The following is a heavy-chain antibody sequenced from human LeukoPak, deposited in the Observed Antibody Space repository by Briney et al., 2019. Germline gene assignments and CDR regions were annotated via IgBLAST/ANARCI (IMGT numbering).Heavy chain of an antibody. CDR2: INHSGST. CDR3: ASGGFYCGGDCYVDY. V-gene: IGHV4-34*01. CDR1: GGSFSPYY. J-gene: IGHJ4*02. Sequence: KTSETLSLTCAVYGGSFSPYYWSWIRQLPGKGLEWIGEINHSGSTNYNPSLKSRVTISVDTSKNQFSLRLSSVTAADTAVYYCASGGFYCGGDCYVDYWGQGTLVTVSS. D-gene: IGHD2-21*02.